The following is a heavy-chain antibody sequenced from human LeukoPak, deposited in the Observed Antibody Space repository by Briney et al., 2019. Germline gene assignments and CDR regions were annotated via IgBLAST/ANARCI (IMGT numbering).Heavy chain of an antibody. J-gene: IGHJ4*02. Sequence: ASVKVSCKASGYTFTGYYMHWVRQAPGQGLEWMGRINPNSGGTNYAQKFQGRVTMTRDTSISTAYMELRSLRSDDTAVYYCARDFYDSSGYPYGYWGQGTLVTVSS. CDR2: INPNSGGT. D-gene: IGHD3-22*01. CDR3: ARDFYDSSGYPYGY. CDR1: GYTFTGYY. V-gene: IGHV1-2*06.